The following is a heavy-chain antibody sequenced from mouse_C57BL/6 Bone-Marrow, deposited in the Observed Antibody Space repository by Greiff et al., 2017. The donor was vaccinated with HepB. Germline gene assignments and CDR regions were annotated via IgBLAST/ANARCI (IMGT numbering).Heavy chain of an antibody. V-gene: IGHV2-2*01. CDR3: ARSEVITTVAHGGYVDV. D-gene: IGHD1-1*01. CDR2: IWSGGST. Sequence: QVQLQQSGPGLVQPSQSLSITCTVSGFSLPSYGVHWVRQSPGKGLEWLGVIWSGGSTDYNASFISRLSLSQDNSKSQVFFKMNSLQADDTAIYYCARSEVITTVAHGGYVDVWGTGTTVTVSS. J-gene: IGHJ1*03. CDR1: GFSLPSYG.